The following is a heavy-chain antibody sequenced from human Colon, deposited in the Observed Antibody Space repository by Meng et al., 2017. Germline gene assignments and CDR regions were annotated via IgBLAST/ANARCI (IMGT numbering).Heavy chain of an antibody. CDR1: GDSVTTTLSS. D-gene: IGHD3-16*01. CDR3: ARGYRGSTYFAY. Sequence: QVQLQESGPGLVKPSQTLSLTFAVSGDSVTTTLSSWSWIRQSPGKGLEWIGNIYDNGYTYYSPSLRSRVTISVDRSNNQFSLNLNSVTAADTAVYFCARGYRGSTYFAYWGQGILVTVSS. V-gene: IGHV4-30-2*06. CDR2: IYDNGYT. J-gene: IGHJ4*02.